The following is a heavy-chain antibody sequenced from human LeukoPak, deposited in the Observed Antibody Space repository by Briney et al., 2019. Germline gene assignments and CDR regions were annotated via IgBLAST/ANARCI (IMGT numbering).Heavy chain of an antibody. Sequence: ASVKVSCKASGGTFSSYAISWVRQAPGQGLEWMGGIIPIFGTANYAQKFQGRVTITTDESTSTAYMELSSLRSEDTAVYHCARGDYGDYLDYWGQGTLVTVSS. J-gene: IGHJ4*02. CDR2: IIPIFGTA. V-gene: IGHV1-69*05. D-gene: IGHD4-17*01. CDR3: ARGDYGDYLDY. CDR1: GGTFSSYA.